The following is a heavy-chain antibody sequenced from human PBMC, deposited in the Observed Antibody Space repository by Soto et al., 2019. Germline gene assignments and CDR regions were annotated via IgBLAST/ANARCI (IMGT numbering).Heavy chain of an antibody. CDR1: NFVFSVYS. D-gene: IGHD3-3*01. CDR3: ARDKDQYDFWGGTLDS. CDR2: ISYDGGNK. V-gene: IGHV3-30-3*01. Sequence: QLVESGGGVVQPERSLKLSCTASNFVFSVYSLHWVRQAPGKGLECVALISYDGGNKYYADSVKGRFTISRDNSKNTLYLQMNSLRREDTAVYYCARDKDQYDFWGGTLDSWGQGTLVTVSS. J-gene: IGHJ4*02.